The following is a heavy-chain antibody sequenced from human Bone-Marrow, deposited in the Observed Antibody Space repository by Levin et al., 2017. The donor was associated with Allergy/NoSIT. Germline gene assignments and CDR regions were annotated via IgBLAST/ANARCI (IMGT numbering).Heavy chain of an antibody. V-gene: IGHV3-30-3*01. Sequence: GGSLRLSCAASGFTFSSYVMHWVRQAPGKGLESVAVISSDGSNKYYADSVKGRFTISRDNSKNTLYLQMNSLRADDTAVYYCARDFTSSSYPSGDYFDYWGQGTLVTVSS. CDR1: GFTFSSYV. D-gene: IGHD2-2*01. CDR3: ARDFTSSSYPSGDYFDY. J-gene: IGHJ4*02. CDR2: ISSDGSNK.